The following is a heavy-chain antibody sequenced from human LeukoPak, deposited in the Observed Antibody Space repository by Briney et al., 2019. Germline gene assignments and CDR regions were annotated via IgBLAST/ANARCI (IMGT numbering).Heavy chain of an antibody. J-gene: IGHJ5*02. Sequence: SVKVSCKASGGTFSSYAISWVRQAPGQGLEWMGGTTPIFGAANYAQNFQGRVTITADESTTTAYMELSSLRSEDTAVYYCARVGDDIVAGGSWFDPWGQGTLVTVSS. V-gene: IGHV1-69*01. CDR2: TTPIFGAA. CDR3: ARVGDDIVAGGSWFDP. D-gene: IGHD5-12*01. CDR1: GGTFSSYA.